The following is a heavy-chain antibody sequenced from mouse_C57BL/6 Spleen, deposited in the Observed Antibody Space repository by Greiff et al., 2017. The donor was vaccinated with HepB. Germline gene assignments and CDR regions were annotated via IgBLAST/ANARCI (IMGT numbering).Heavy chain of an antibody. CDR3: TKLVATDFDY. CDR1: GYTFTSYW. V-gene: IGHV1-5*01. J-gene: IGHJ2*01. Sequence: VQLQQSGTVLARPGASVKMSCKTSGYTFTSYWIHWVKQRPGQGLEWIGAIYPGNSDTSYNQKFKGKAKLTAVTSASTAYMELSSLTNEDSAVYYCTKLVATDFDYWGQGTTLTVSS. CDR2: IYPGNSDT. D-gene: IGHD1-1*01.